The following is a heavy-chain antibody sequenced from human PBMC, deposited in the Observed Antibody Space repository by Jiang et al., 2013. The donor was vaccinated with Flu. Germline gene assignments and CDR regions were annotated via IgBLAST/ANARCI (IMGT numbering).Heavy chain of an antibody. CDR3: ARDYYDSSGLDY. J-gene: IGHJ4*02. CDR2: IYHSGST. Sequence: GKGLEWIGSIYHSGSTYXNPSLKSRVTISVDTSKNQFSLKLSSVTAADTAVYYCARDYYDSSGLDYWGQGTLVTVSS. D-gene: IGHD3-22*01. V-gene: IGHV4-38-2*02.